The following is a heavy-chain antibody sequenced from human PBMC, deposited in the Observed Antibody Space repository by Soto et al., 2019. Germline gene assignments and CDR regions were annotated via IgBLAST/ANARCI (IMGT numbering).Heavy chain of an antibody. V-gene: IGHV4-39*02. Sequence: SETLSLTCSVSGGSISSGPYSWGWIRQPPGKGLEWIGTFYYSGSTRYNPSLESRVTISVDTSKNTLYLQMNSLRAEDTAVYYCARDASGSYFDYWGQGTLVTVSS. D-gene: IGHD1-26*01. J-gene: IGHJ4*02. CDR2: FYYSGST. CDR3: ARDASGSYFDY. CDR1: GGSISSGPYS.